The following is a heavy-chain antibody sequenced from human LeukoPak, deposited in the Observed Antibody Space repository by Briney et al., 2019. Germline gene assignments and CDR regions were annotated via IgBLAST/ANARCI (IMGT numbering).Heavy chain of an antibody. Sequence: GASVTVSCKTSGYTFTTYGISWVRQAPGQGLEWMGWINAYNGNTIYAQKLQGRVTMTTDTSASTAYMELRSLRSDDMAVYYCARASDLDSFDYWGQGTLVTVSS. V-gene: IGHV1-18*03. CDR1: GYTFTTYG. J-gene: IGHJ4*02. CDR2: INAYNGNT. CDR3: ARASDLDSFDY.